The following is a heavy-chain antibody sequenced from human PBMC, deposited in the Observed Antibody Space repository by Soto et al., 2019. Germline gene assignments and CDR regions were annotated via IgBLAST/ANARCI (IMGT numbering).Heavy chain of an antibody. V-gene: IGHV3-33*01. D-gene: IGHD3-3*01. CDR3: ARDLAYDFWSGYYSYYYGMDV. CDR2: IWYDGSNK. Sequence: WVAVIWYDGSNKYYADSVKGRFTVSRDNSKNTLYLQMNSLRAEDTAVYYCARDLAYDFWSGYYSYYYGMDVWGQGTTVTVSS. J-gene: IGHJ6*02.